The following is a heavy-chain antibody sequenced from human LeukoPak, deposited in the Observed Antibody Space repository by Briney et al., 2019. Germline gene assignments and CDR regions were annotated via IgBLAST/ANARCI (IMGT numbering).Heavy chain of an antibody. CDR3: ARDLWPGEYCGGDCYTN. Sequence: SVKVSCKASGGTFSSYAISWVRQAPGQGLEWMGGIIPIFGTANYAQKFQGRVTITADESTSTAYMELSSLRSEDTAVYYCARDLWPGEYCGGDCYTNWGQGTLVTVSS. J-gene: IGHJ4*02. D-gene: IGHD2-21*02. CDR1: GGTFSSYA. CDR2: IIPIFGTA. V-gene: IGHV1-69*13.